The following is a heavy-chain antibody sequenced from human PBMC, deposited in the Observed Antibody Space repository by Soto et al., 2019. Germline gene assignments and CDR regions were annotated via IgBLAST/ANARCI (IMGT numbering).Heavy chain of an antibody. Sequence: HPGGSLRLSCAASGFTFSSYWMHWVRQAPGKGLVWVSRINSDGSSTSYADSVKGRFTISRDNAKNTLYLQMNSLRAEDTAVYYCARSTIATNLYYFDYWGQGTPVTVSS. D-gene: IGHD7-27*01. CDR2: INSDGSST. J-gene: IGHJ4*02. CDR3: ARSTIATNLYYFDY. CDR1: GFTFSSYW. V-gene: IGHV3-74*01.